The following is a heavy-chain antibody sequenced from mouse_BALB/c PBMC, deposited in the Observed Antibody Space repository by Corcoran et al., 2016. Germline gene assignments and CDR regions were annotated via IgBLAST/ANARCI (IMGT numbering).Heavy chain of an antibody. Sequence: QIQLVQSGPELKKPGETVKISCKASGYTFTNYGMNWVKQAPGKGLKWMGWINTYTGDPTYADDFKGRFAFSLETSASTAYLQINNLKNEDTATYCCASEPNAMDYWGQGTSVTVSS. CDR3: ASEPNAMDY. CDR2: INTYTGDP. V-gene: IGHV9-3-1*01. CDR1: GYTFTNYG. J-gene: IGHJ4*01.